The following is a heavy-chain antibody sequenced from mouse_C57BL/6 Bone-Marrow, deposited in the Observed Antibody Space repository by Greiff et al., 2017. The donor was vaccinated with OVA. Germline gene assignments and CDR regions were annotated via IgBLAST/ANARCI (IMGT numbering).Heavy chain of an antibody. J-gene: IGHJ1*03. CDR3: ARRGGCPWYFDV. Sequence: EVKVVESGGGLVQSGRSLRLSCATSGFTFSDFYMEWVRQAPGKGLEWIAASRNKANDYTTEYSASVKGRFIVSRDTSQSILYLQMNALRAEDTAIYYCARRGGCPWYFDVWGTGTTVTVSS. CDR1: GFTFSDFY. V-gene: IGHV7-1*01. CDR2: SRNKANDYTT.